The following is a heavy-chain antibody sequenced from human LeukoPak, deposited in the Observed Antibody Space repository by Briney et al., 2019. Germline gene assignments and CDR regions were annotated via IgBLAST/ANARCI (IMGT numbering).Heavy chain of an antibody. CDR3: ARGGDCSSGWYSLDY. J-gene: IGHJ4*02. CDR1: GFTVSSNY. D-gene: IGHD6-19*01. V-gene: IGHV3-53*01. Sequence: GGSLRLSCAASGFTVSSNYMSWVRQAPGKGLEWVSVIYSGGSTYYADSVKGRFTISRDNSKNTLYLQMNSLRAEDTAVYYCARGGDCSSGWYSLDYWGQGTLVTVSS. CDR2: IYSGGST.